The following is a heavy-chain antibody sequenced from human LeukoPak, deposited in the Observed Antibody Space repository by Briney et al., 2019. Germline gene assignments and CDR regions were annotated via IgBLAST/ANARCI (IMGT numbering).Heavy chain of an antibody. CDR2: VSGSGRTT. CDR1: GFTFSTYG. Sequence: GGSLRLSCAASGFTFSTYGMNWVRQAPGKGLEWVSAVSGSGRTTYYARSVKGRFTVSRDNSKNTLYLQMHSLRAEDTALYYCARDQTGHWGQGTLVTVSS. D-gene: IGHD1-14*01. CDR3: ARDQTGH. V-gene: IGHV3-23*01. J-gene: IGHJ4*02.